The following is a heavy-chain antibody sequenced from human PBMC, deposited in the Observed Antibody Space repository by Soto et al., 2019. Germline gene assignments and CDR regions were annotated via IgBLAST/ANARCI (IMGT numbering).Heavy chain of an antibody. CDR3: ARGLILGYCSSTSCRYYGMDV. Sequence: SVKVSCKASGGTFSSYAISWVRQAPGQGLEWMGGIIPIFGTANYAQKFQGRVTITADKSTSTAYMELSSLRSEDTAVYYCARGLILGYCSSTSCRYYGMDVWGQGXTVTVYS. CDR2: IIPIFGTA. J-gene: IGHJ6*02. CDR1: GGTFSSYA. V-gene: IGHV1-69*06. D-gene: IGHD2-2*01.